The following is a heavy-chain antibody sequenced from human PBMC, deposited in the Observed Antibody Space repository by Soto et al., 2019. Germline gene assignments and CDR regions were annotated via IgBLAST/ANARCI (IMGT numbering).Heavy chain of an antibody. D-gene: IGHD2-15*01. J-gene: IGHJ5*02. CDR3: ARGFRVAATRWWFDP. V-gene: IGHV1-69*02. CDR1: GGTFSSYT. Sequence: ASVKVSCKASGGTFSSYTISWVRQAPGQGLEWMGRIIPILGIANYAQKFQGRVTMTTDTSTSTAYMELRSLRSDDTAVYYCARGFRVAATRWWFDPWGQGTLVTVSS. CDR2: IIPILGIA.